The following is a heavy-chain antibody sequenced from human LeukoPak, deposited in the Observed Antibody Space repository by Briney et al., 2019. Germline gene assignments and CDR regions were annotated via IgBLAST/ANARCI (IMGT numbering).Heavy chain of an antibody. CDR2: FDPEDGET. Sequence: ASVKVFCKFSGYTLTELSMHWVRQAPGKGLEWMGGFDPEDGETIYAQKFQGRVTMTEDTSTDTAYMELSSLRSEDTAVYYCATRLPSSGPYDYWGQGTLVTVSS. J-gene: IGHJ4*02. V-gene: IGHV1-24*01. D-gene: IGHD3-22*01. CDR3: ATRLPSSGPYDY. CDR1: GYTLTELS.